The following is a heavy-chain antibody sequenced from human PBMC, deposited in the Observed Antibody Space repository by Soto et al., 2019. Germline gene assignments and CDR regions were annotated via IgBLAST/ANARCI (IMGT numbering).Heavy chain of an antibody. J-gene: IGHJ4*02. Sequence: GGSLSLSCAASGFSFSRFEMNWVRQGPGKGLEWVSYISSSSDIMYYADSVKGRFAISRDNAKNSLFLQMNSLRPEDTAVYYCAKDLGSYLSPAFDYWGLGTLVTVSS. CDR2: ISSSSDIM. D-gene: IGHD1-26*01. CDR3: AKDLGSYLSPAFDY. CDR1: GFSFSRFE. V-gene: IGHV3-48*03.